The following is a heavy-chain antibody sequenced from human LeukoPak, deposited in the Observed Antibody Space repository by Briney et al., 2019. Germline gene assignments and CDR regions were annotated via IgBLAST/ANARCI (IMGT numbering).Heavy chain of an antibody. CDR1: GFTFSSYG. D-gene: IGHD5-24*01. CDR3: AKDREMATTKYYFDY. V-gene: IGHV3-30*02. Sequence: GGSLRLSCAASGFTFSSYGMHWVRQAPGKGLEWVAFIRYDGSNKYYADSVKGRFTISRDNSKNTLYLQMNSLRAEDTAVYYCAKDREMATTKYYFDYWGQGTLVTVSS. J-gene: IGHJ4*02. CDR2: IRYDGSNK.